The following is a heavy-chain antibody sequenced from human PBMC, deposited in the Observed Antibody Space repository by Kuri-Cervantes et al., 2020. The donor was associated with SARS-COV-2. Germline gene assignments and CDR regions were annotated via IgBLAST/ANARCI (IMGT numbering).Heavy chain of an antibody. D-gene: IGHD3-22*01. CDR1: GFTFSSYG. CDR3: ASEGSGYYFALPAPQYGMDV. J-gene: IGHJ6*02. Sequence: GGSLRLSCAASGFTFSSYGMHWVRQAPGKGLEGVAVISYDGSNKYYADSVKGRLTISRDNSKNTLYLQMNSLRDEDTAVYYCASEGSGYYFALPAPQYGMDVWGQGTTVTVSS. CDR2: ISYDGSNK. V-gene: IGHV3-30*03.